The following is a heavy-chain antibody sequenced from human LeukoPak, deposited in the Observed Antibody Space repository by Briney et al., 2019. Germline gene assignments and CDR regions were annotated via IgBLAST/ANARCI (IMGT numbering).Heavy chain of an antibody. CDR3: ARGPSYYRGVLDAFDI. V-gene: IGHV3-72*01. J-gene: IGHJ3*02. D-gene: IGHD1-26*01. CDR1: GFTFSDHY. Sequence: GGSLGLSCAVSGFTFSDHYMDWVRQAPGKGLEWVGRSRNKANSYTTEYAASVKGRFTISRDDSKNSLYLQMNSLKTEDTAVYYCARGPSYYRGVLDAFDIWGQGTMVTVSS. CDR2: SRNKANSYTT.